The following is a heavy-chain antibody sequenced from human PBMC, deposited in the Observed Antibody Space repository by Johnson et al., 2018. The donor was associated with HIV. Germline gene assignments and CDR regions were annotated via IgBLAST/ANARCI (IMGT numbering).Heavy chain of an antibody. J-gene: IGHJ3*02. CDR3: ARVVRYGFDI. Sequence: VQLVESGGGLIQPGGSLRLSCAASGFTVSSNYMSWVRKAPGKGLEWVSLIYSGGSTYYADSVRGRFIISRDNSKDTLYLQMNSLRDEDTAVYYCARVVRYGFDIWGQGTVVTVSS. D-gene: IGHD4-17*01. CDR2: IYSGGST. V-gene: IGHV3-53*01. CDR1: GFTVSSNY.